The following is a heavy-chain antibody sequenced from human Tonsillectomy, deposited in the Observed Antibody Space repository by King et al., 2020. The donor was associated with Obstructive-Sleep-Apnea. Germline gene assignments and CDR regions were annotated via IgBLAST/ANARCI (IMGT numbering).Heavy chain of an antibody. Sequence: VQLVESGGGLVKPGGSLRLSCAASGFTFSSYSMNWVRQAPGKGLEWVSSISSSSSYIYYADSVKGRFTISRDNAKNSLYLQMNSLRAEDTAVYYCARDLRRPNYYYDGMDVWGQGTTVTVSS. CDR1: GFTFSSYS. D-gene: IGHD3-16*01. V-gene: IGHV3-21*01. CDR3: ARDLRRPNYYYDGMDV. CDR2: ISSSSSYI. J-gene: IGHJ6*02.